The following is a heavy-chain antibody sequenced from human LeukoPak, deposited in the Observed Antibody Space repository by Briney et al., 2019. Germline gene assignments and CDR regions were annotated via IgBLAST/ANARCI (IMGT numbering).Heavy chain of an antibody. Sequence: GGSLRLSCADSGFTFSSYSMNWVRQAPGKGLEWVSSISSSSSYIYYADSVKGRFTISRDNAKNSLYLQMNSLRAEDTAVYYCAREKGLWFGERMGMDVWGQGTTVTVSS. CDR2: ISSSSSYI. J-gene: IGHJ6*02. CDR1: GFTFSSYS. CDR3: AREKGLWFGERMGMDV. V-gene: IGHV3-21*01. D-gene: IGHD3-10*01.